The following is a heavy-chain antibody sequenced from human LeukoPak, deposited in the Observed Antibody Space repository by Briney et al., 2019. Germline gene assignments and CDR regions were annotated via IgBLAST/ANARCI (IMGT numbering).Heavy chain of an antibody. D-gene: IGHD2-2*01. CDR3: ARDPVPAAPRDRYNWFDP. Sequence: GASVKVSCKASGYTFSASGISWVRQAPGQGLEWMAWISPDTGNTNYAQNLRGRVTMTTDTSTSTAYMELRSLRSDDTAVYYCARDPVPAAPRDRYNWFDPWGQGTLVTVSS. V-gene: IGHV1-18*04. CDR2: ISPDTGNT. J-gene: IGHJ5*02. CDR1: GYTFSASG.